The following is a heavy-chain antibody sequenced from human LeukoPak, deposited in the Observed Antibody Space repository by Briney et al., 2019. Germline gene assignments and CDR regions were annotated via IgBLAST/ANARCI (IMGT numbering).Heavy chain of an antibody. CDR1: GYTFTGYY. CDR3: ARVWAGYCSSTSCYREGWFDP. D-gene: IGHD2-2*01. J-gene: IGHJ5*02. V-gene: IGHV1-69*06. Sequence: GASVKVSCKASGYTFTGYYMHWVRQAPGQGLEWMGGIIPIFGTANYAQKFQGRVTITADKSTSTAYMELSSLRSEDTAVYYCARVWAGYCSSTSCYREGWFDPWGQGTLVTVSS. CDR2: IIPIFGTA.